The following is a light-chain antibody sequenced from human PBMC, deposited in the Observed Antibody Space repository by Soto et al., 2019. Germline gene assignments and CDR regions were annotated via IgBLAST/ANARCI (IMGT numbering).Light chain of an antibody. CDR1: QDIRDE. CDR2: AAS. V-gene: IGKV1-6*01. Sequence: AIQMTLSPFSLSASVGDRVTITCRASQDIRDEVGWYQQKPGKAPKLLISAASNLQSGVPSRFSGSGSATDFTLTISSLQPEDFATYYCLQDYGYPRTFGQGTKVESK. J-gene: IGKJ1*01. CDR3: LQDYGYPRT.